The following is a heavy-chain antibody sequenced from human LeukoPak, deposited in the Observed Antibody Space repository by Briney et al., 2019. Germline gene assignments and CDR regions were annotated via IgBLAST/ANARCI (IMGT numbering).Heavy chain of an antibody. V-gene: IGHV3-30*04. CDR2: ISYDGSNK. CDR3: AREGFYFFDF. Sequence: GQSMRLSCAASGSTFSSYAMHWVRQAPGKGLGWEAVISYDGSNKYYGNSVKGRLTIFRDNDEDPAYMQVDRLRTEHPAIYYCAREGFYFFDFWGQGTLVTVSS. CDR1: GSTFSSYA. J-gene: IGHJ4*01.